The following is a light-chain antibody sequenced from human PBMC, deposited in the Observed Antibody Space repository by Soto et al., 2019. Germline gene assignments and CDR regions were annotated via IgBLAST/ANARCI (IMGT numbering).Light chain of an antibody. CDR1: SSNIGSNY. CDR2: RNN. J-gene: IGLJ2*01. V-gene: IGLV1-47*01. CDR3: AAWDDSLSGVV. Sequence: QSVLTQPPSASGTPGQRVTISCSGSSSNIGSNYVYWYQQLPGTAPKLLIYRNNQHPSGVPDRFSGSKSGTSASLAISGLRSEDEADYYCAAWDDSLSGVVFGGGTKVTVL.